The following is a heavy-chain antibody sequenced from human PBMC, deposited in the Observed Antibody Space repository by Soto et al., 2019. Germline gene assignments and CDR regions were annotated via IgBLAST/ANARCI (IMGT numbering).Heavy chain of an antibody. CDR3: ARVGRIVGAVY. Sequence: QVQLQESGPGLVKPSQTLSLTCTVSGGSISSGDYYWRWIRQPPGKGLEWIGYIYYSGSTYYNPSLKSPVTISVDTSKNQFSLKLSSVTAADTAVYYCARVGRIVGAVYWGQGTLVTVSS. V-gene: IGHV4-30-4*01. D-gene: IGHD1-26*01. CDR2: IYYSGST. J-gene: IGHJ4*02. CDR1: GGSISSGDYY.